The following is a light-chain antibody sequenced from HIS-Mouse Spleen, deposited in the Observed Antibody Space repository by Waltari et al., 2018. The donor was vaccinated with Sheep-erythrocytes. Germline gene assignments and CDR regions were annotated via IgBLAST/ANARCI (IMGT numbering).Light chain of an antibody. CDR3: SSYTSSSTWV. Sequence: QSALTQPASVSGSPGQSITIPCTGTSSYVGGYNYVSWYQQHPGKAPKLMIYEVSNRPSGVSNRFSGLQAEDEADYYCSSYTSSSTWVFGGGTKLTVL. J-gene: IGLJ3*02. CDR1: SSYVGGYNY. V-gene: IGLV2-14*01. CDR2: EVS.